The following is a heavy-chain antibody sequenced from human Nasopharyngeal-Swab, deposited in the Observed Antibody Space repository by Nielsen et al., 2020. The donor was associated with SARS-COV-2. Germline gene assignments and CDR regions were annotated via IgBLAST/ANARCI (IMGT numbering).Heavy chain of an antibody. CDR3: ARDRLRFLEWLMDY. Sequence: SVKVSCKASGYTFTSYGISWVRQAPGQGLEWMGWISAYNGNTNYAQKLQGRVTMTTDTSTSTAYMELRSLRSDDTAVYYCARDRLRFLEWLMDYWGQGTLVTVSS. D-gene: IGHD3-3*01. CDR2: ISAYNGNT. J-gene: IGHJ4*02. CDR1: GYTFTSYG. V-gene: IGHV1-18*04.